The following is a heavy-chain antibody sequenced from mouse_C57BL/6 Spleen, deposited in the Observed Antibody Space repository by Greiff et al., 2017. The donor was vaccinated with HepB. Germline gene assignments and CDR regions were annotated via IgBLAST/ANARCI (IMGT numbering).Heavy chain of an antibody. CDR3: ARHERTTVVRENYFDY. CDR1: GYTFTEYT. V-gene: IGHV1-62-2*01. D-gene: IGHD1-1*01. J-gene: IGHJ2*01. Sequence: ESGAELVKPGASVKLSCKASGYTFTEYTIHWVKQRSGQGLEWIGWFYPGSGSIKYNEKFKDKATLTADKSSSTVYMELSRLTSEDSAVYFCARHERTTVVRENYFDYWGQGTTLTVSS. CDR2: FYPGSGSI.